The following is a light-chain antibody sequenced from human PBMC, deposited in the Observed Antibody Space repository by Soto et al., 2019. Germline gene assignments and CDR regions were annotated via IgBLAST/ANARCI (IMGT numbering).Light chain of an antibody. J-gene: IGLJ2*01. CDR2: EGS. V-gene: IGLV2-23*01. CDR1: SSDVGSYNL. Sequence: QSALTQPASVSGSPGQSITISCTGTSSDVGSYNLVSWYQQHPGKAPKLMIYEGSKRPSGVSNRFSGSKSGNTASLTISGLQAEDEADYYCCSYAGSSIHVVFGGGTKLPVL. CDR3: CSYAGSSIHVV.